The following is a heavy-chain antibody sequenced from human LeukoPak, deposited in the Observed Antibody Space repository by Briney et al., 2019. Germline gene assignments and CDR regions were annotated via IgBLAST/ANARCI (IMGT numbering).Heavy chain of an antibody. CDR2: IIPIFGTA. CDR3: ARALRYFDWTHWYYMDV. D-gene: IGHD3-9*01. J-gene: IGHJ6*03. CDR1: GGTFSSYA. V-gene: IGHV1-69*13. Sequence: SSVKVSCKASGGTFSSYAISWVRQAPGQGLEWMGGIIPIFGTANYAQKFQGRVTITAGESTSTAYMELSSLRSEDTAVYYCARALRYFDWTHWYYMDVWGKGTTVTISS.